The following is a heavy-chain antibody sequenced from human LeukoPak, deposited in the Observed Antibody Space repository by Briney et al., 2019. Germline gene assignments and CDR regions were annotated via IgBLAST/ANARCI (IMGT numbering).Heavy chain of an antibody. CDR3: AREYSSYYYDSSGYSIDY. CDR2: INHSGST. D-gene: IGHD3-22*01. V-gene: IGHV4-34*01. J-gene: IGHJ4*02. CDR1: GGSFSGYY. Sequence: SETLSLTCAVYGGSFSGYYWSWIRQPPGKGLEWIGEINHSGSTNYNPSLKSRVTISVDTSKNQFSLKLSSVTAADTAVYYCAREYSSYYYDSSGYSIDYWGQGTLVTVSS.